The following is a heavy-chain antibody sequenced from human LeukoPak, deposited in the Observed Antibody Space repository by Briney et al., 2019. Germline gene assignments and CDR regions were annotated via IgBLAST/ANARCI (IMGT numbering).Heavy chain of an antibody. CDR2: VSSGGNS. CDR3: AKDLCSSTSCPPFFDF. D-gene: IGHD2-2*01. V-gene: IGHV3-23*01. Sequence: GGSLRLSCTASGFTFSSYGMSWVRQAPGKGLDWVSAVSSGGNSNYADSVTGRFTISRDNSKNTLYLQMDSLRAEDTAVYYCAKDLCSSTSCPPFFDFWGQGTLVTVSS. J-gene: IGHJ4*02. CDR1: GFTFSSYG.